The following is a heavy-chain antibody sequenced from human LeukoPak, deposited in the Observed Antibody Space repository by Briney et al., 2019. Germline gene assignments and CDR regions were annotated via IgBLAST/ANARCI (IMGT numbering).Heavy chain of an antibody. Sequence: GGSLRLSCAASGFTFNSYAMTWVRQAPGKGLEWVSGISWNSGSIGYADSVKGRFTISRDNAKNSLYLQMNSLRAEDTALYYCAKEDIVVVPAAILGVYYYYYMDVWGKGTTVTVSS. V-gene: IGHV3-9*01. CDR2: ISWNSGSI. CDR3: AKEDIVVVPAAILGVYYYYYMDV. D-gene: IGHD2-2*01. CDR1: GFTFNSYA. J-gene: IGHJ6*03.